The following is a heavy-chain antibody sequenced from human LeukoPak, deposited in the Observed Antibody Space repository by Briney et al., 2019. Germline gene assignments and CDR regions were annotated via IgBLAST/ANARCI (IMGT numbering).Heavy chain of an antibody. Sequence: GESLRISCKGSGYRFTSYWISWVRQMPGKGLEWMGRIDPSDSYTNYSPSFQGHVTISADKPISTGYLQWSSLKASDTAMYYCARRALPPAYCGGDCFDAFDIGAEGTSVSVP. CDR3: ARRALPPAYCGGDCFDAFDI. D-gene: IGHD2-21*02. CDR1: GYRFTSYW. J-gene: IGHJ3*02. V-gene: IGHV5-10-1*01. CDR2: IDPSDSYT.